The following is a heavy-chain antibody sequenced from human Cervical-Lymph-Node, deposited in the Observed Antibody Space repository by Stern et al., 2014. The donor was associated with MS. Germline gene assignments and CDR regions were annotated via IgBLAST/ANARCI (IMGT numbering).Heavy chain of an antibody. CDR1: GFTFSSFA. Sequence: EVQLVESGGGLVQPGGSLRLSCAASGFTFSSFAMSWVRQAPGKGLEWVSLISDSGVNTYYADSARGRFTISRDNSKDMMYLQMNSLRAEDTATYFCAKRPTGYYFDSWGQGTLVTVSS. CDR2: ISDSGVNT. D-gene: IGHD3-22*01. V-gene: IGHV3-23*04. J-gene: IGHJ4*02. CDR3: AKRPTGYYFDS.